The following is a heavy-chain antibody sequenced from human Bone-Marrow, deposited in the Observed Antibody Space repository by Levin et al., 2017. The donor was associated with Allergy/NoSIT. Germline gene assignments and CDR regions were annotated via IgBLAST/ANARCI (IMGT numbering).Heavy chain of an antibody. Sequence: SETLSLTCAVYGGSFSGYYWSWIRQPPGKGLEWIGEINHSGSTNYNPSLKSRVTISVDTSKNQFSLKLSSVTAADTAVYYCARGRLELQERSGYFYYYGMDVWGQGTTVTVSS. CDR1: GGSFSGYY. V-gene: IGHV4-34*01. CDR3: ARGRLELQERSGYFYYYGMDV. J-gene: IGHJ6*02. D-gene: IGHD3-22*01. CDR2: INHSGST.